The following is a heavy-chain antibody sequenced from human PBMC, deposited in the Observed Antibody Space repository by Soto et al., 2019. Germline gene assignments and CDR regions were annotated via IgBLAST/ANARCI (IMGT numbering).Heavy chain of an antibody. D-gene: IGHD2-15*01. V-gene: IGHV4-59*01. CDR1: GDSISSYY. CDR2: ISYSGST. J-gene: IGHJ6*03. CDR3: ARDSVVIAATWTYYYVDV. Sequence: QVQLQESGPGLVKPSETLSLTCTVSGDSISSYYWSWIRQPPGKGLEWIGYISYSGSTNYNPSLKGRVTISVDTSKNQFSLNLSSVTAADTAVYYCARDSVVIAATWTYYYVDVWGKGTTVIVSS.